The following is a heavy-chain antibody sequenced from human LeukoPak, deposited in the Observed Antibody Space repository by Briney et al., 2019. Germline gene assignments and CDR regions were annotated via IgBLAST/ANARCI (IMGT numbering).Heavy chain of an antibody. CDR1: GGSFSGYY. Sequence: SETLSLTCAVYGGSFSGYYWSWIRQPPGKGLEWIGEINHSGSTNYNPSLKSRVTISVDTSKNQFSPKLSSVTAADTAVYYCARGPNIVVVPAAIGFDPWGQGTLVTVSS. CDR3: ARGPNIVVVPAAIGFDP. V-gene: IGHV4-34*01. CDR2: INHSGST. J-gene: IGHJ5*02. D-gene: IGHD2-2*01.